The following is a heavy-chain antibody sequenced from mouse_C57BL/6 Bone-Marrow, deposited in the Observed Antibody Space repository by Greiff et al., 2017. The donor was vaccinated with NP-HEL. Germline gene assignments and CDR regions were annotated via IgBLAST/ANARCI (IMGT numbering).Heavy chain of an antibody. Sequence: EVQGVESGGGLVKPGGSLKLSCAASGFTFSSYAMSWVRQTPEKRLEWVATISDGGSYTYYPDNVKGRFTISRDNAKNNLYLQMSHLKSEDTAMYYCAREDNWFAYWGQGTLVTVSA. CDR3: AREDNWFAY. D-gene: IGHD3-2*01. CDR1: GFTFSSYA. V-gene: IGHV5-4*01. J-gene: IGHJ3*01. CDR2: ISDGGSYT.